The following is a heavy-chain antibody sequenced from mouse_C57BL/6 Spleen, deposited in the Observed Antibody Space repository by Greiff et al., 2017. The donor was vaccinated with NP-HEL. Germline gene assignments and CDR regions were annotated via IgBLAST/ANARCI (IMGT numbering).Heavy chain of an antibody. V-gene: IGHV1-15*01. J-gene: IGHJ1*03. CDR3: TREGGYGSSPYWYFDV. CDR2: IDPETGGT. CDR1: GYTFTDYE. Sequence: VQLQQSGAELVRPGASVTLSCKASGYTFTDYEMHWVKQTPVHGLEWIGAIDPETGGTAYNQKFKGKAILTADKSSSTAYMELRSLTSEDSAVYYCTREGGYGSSPYWYFDVRGTGTTVTVSS. D-gene: IGHD1-1*01.